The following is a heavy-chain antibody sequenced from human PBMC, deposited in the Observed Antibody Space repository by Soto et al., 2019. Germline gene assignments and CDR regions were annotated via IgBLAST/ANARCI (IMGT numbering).Heavy chain of an antibody. J-gene: IGHJ4*02. CDR2: ISYDGSNK. CDR3: AKLGVVPASISEDY. V-gene: IGHV3-30*18. D-gene: IGHD2-2*01. Sequence: QVQLVESGGGVVQPGRSLRLSCAASGFTFSSYGMHWVRQAPGKGLEWVAVISYDGSNKYYADSVKGRFTISRDNSKNTLYLQMNSLRAEDTAVYYWAKLGVVPASISEDYWGQGTLVTVSS. CDR1: GFTFSSYG.